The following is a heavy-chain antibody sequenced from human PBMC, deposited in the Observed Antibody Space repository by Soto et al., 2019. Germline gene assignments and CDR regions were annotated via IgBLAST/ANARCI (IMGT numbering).Heavy chain of an antibody. CDR3: AIFIVIQPEATFP. V-gene: IGHV3-30*03. J-gene: IGHJ5*02. Sequence: VQLVESGGGVVQPGRSLRLSCAASGFPINSYGMHWVRQSPGKGLEWVAVISYDGTNKDYVDSVKGRFTISRDISKNTVYLQMNSLRPEDTAVYYCAIFIVIQPEATFPWGQGTLVTVSS. D-gene: IGHD5-18*01. CDR2: ISYDGTNK. CDR1: GFPINSYG.